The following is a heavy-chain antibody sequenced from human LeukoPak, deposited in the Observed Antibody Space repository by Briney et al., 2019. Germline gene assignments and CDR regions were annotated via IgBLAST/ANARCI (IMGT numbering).Heavy chain of an antibody. CDR1: GGTFGSYA. J-gene: IGHJ4*02. CDR2: IIPIFGTT. Sequence: SVKVSCKASGGTFGSYAISWVRQAPGQGLEWMGGIIPIFGTTNYAQKFQGRVTITADESTSTAYMELSSLRSEDTAVYYCARSGKNIAAAVFDYWGQGTLVTVSS. CDR3: ARSGKNIAAAVFDY. V-gene: IGHV1-69*13. D-gene: IGHD6-13*01.